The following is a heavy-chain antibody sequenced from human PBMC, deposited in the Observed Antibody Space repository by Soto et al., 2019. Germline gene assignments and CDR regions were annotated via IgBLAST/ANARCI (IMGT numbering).Heavy chain of an antibody. CDR1: GFNFNTYW. CDR3: ARLAPIAAADGMDV. CDR2: IDTDGSRK. Sequence: GGSLRLSCAASGFNFNTYWMYWVRQAPGKGLEWVANIDTDGSRKNYVDSVKGRFIISRDNAKNQFSLKLSSVTAADTAVYYCARLAPIAAADGMDVWGQGTTVTVSS. D-gene: IGHD6-13*01. V-gene: IGHV3-7*03. J-gene: IGHJ6*02.